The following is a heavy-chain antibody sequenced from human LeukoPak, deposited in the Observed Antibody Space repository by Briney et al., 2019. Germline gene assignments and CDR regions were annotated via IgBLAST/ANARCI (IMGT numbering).Heavy chain of an antibody. Sequence: GGSLRLSCAASGFTFSNAWMSWVRQAPGKGLEWVGRIKSKTDGGTTDYAAPVKGRFTISRDDSKNTLYLQMNSLKTEDTAVYYCTTDFPRIAAAGTRDAFDIWGQGTMVTVSS. CDR3: TTDFPRIAAAGTRDAFDI. D-gene: IGHD6-13*01. V-gene: IGHV3-15*01. J-gene: IGHJ3*02. CDR1: GFTFSNAW. CDR2: IKSKTDGGTT.